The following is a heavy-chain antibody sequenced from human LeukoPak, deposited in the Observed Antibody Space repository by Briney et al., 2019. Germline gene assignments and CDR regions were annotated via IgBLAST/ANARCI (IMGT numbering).Heavy chain of an antibody. J-gene: IGHJ4*02. CDR3: ARDLHRDGVNWPYFDY. V-gene: IGHV3-48*04. CDR1: GFTFNTYS. D-gene: IGHD5-24*01. CDR2: INSSGIVI. Sequence: GGSLRLSCAVSGFTFNTYSMNWVRQAPGKGLEWVSYINSSGIVIYYADSVKGRFTISRDNAKNSLYLQMNSLRAEDTAVYYCARDLHRDGVNWPYFDYWGQGTLVTVSS.